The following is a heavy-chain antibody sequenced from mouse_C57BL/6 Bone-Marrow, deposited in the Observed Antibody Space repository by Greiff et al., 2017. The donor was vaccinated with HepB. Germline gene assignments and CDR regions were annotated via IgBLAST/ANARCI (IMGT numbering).Heavy chain of an antibody. V-gene: IGHV3-1*01. D-gene: IGHD2-3*01. CDR2: ISYSGST. CDR3: ARDGYYVYFDV. J-gene: IGHJ1*03. Sequence: VQLKESGPGMVKPSQSLSLTCTVTGYSITSGYDWHWIRHFPGNKLEWMGYISYSGSTNYNPSLNSRISITHDTSKNHFFLKLNSVTTEDTATYYCARDGYYVYFDVWGTGTTVTVSS. CDR1: GYSITSGYD.